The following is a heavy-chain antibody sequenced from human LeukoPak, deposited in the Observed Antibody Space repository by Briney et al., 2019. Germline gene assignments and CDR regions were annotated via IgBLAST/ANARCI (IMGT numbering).Heavy chain of an antibody. J-gene: IGHJ5*02. CDR1: GYTLTELS. CDR2: FDPKDGDT. D-gene: IGHD6-13*01. Sequence: ASVKVSCKVSGYTLTELSVHWVRQAPGKGLEWMGNFDPKDGDTIYAQRFQGRVTMTEDTSTHTAYMELSSLRSEDTAVYYCARTASSSWSLTPWGQGTLVTVSS. CDR3: ARTASSSWSLTP. V-gene: IGHV1-24*01.